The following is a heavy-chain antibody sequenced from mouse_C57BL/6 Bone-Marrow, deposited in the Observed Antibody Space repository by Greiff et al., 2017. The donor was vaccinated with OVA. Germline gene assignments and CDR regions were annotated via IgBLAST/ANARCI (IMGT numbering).Heavy chain of an antibody. CDR2: IDPNSGGT. D-gene: IGHD2-4*01. Sequence: VKLKQPGAELVKPGASVKLSCKASGYTFTSYWMHWVKQRPGRGLEWIGRIDPNSGGTKYNEKFKSKATLTVDKPSSTAYMQLSSLTSEDSAVYYCARLPRLRQGSRYFDYWGQGTTLTVSA. CDR1: GYTFTSYW. V-gene: IGHV1-72*01. J-gene: IGHJ2*01. CDR3: ARLPRLRQGSRYFDY.